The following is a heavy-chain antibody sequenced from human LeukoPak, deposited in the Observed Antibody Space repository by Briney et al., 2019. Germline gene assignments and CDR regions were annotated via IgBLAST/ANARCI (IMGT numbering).Heavy chain of an antibody. CDR2: ISSNGGST. D-gene: IGHD1-26*01. CDR3: AKDRTVGASYWYFDL. Sequence: GGSLRLSCSASGFTFSSYAMHWVRQAPGKGLEYVSAISSNGGSTYYADSVKGRFTISRDSSKNTLFLHMNTLRAEDTAIYYCAKDRTVGASYWYFDLWGRGTLVTVSS. V-gene: IGHV3-64*04. J-gene: IGHJ2*01. CDR1: GFTFSSYA.